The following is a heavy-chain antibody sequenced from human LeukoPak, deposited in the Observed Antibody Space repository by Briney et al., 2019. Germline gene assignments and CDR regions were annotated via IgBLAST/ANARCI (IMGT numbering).Heavy chain of an antibody. Sequence: PGGSLRLSCAASGFTFSSYEMNWVRQAPGKGLEWVSYISSSGSTIYYADSVKGRFTISRDNSKNTLYLQMNSLRAEDTAVYYCAKVRPSYYDSSGYPVQGAFDIWGQGTMVTVSS. D-gene: IGHD3-22*01. V-gene: IGHV3-48*03. J-gene: IGHJ3*02. CDR3: AKVRPSYYDSSGYPVQGAFDI. CDR2: ISSSGSTI. CDR1: GFTFSSYE.